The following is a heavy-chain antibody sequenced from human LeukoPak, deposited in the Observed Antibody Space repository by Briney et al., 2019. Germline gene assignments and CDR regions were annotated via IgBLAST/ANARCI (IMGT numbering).Heavy chain of an antibody. CDR2: ISDASRTI. CDR3: AKGRSSYYFDY. Sequence: RSGGSLRLSCAASGFTFRNSGMNWVRQAPGKGLEWVSYISDASRTIYYADSVKGRFTISRDNSKNTLYLQMNSLRAEDTAVYYCAKGRSSYYFDYWGQGTLVTVSS. D-gene: IGHD6-6*01. CDR1: GFTFRNSG. V-gene: IGHV3-48*01. J-gene: IGHJ4*02.